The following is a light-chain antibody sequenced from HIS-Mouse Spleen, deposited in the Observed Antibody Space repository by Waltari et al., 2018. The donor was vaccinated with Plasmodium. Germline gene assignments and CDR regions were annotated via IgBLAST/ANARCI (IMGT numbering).Light chain of an antibody. CDR1: SSDVGCYNL. Sequence: QSALTQPASVSGSPGQSITISCTGTSSDVGCYNLVSWYQQHPGKAPKLMIYEGSKRPSGVSKRFSGSKSGNTASLTISGLQAEDEADYYCCSYAGSSTNWVFGGGTKLTVL. J-gene: IGLJ3*02. CDR2: EGS. V-gene: IGLV2-23*01. CDR3: CSYAGSSTNWV.